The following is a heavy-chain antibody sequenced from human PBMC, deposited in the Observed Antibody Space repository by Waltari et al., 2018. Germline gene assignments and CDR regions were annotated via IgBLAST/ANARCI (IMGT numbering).Heavy chain of an antibody. V-gene: IGHV3-9*01. CDR3: VKKNDEVYDRNGLVYDAFDM. D-gene: IGHD3-22*01. CDR1: GFTFDDYA. J-gene: IGHJ3*02. CDR2: INWNSGSI. Sequence: EVQLVESGGGLVQPGRSLRLSCAASGFTFDDYAMPWVRPAPGKGLEWVAGINWNSGSIGYGDSVKGRFTISRDNARNSLYLQMNSLTAEDTALYYCVKKNDEVYDRNGLVYDAFDMWGQGTMVSVSS.